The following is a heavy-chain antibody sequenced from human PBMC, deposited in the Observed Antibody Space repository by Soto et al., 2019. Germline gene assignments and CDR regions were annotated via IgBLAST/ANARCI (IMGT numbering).Heavy chain of an antibody. CDR3: ASMLGYCSSTSCYGSLDY. D-gene: IGHD2-2*01. CDR2: IYYSGST. CDR1: GGSISSGDYY. J-gene: IGHJ4*02. V-gene: IGHV4-30-4*01. Sequence: PSETLSLTCTVSGGSISSGDYYWSWIRQPPGKGLEWIGYIYYSGSTYYNPSLKSRVTISVDTSKNQFSLKLSSVTAADTAVYYCASMLGYCSSTSCYGSLDYWGQGTLVTVSS.